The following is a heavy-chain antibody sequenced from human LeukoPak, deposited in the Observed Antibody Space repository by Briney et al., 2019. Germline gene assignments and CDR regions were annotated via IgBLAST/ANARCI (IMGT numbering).Heavy chain of an antibody. CDR1: GGTFSSYA. J-gene: IGHJ4*02. CDR2: IIPIFGTA. Sequence: ASVKVSCKASGGTFSSYAISWVRQAPAQGLEWMGGIIPIFGTANYAQKFQGRVTITTDESKSTAYMELSSLRSEETAVYYCARGSSYYGGNSRVLILGYWGQGTLVTVSS. CDR3: ARGSSYYGGNSRVLILGY. V-gene: IGHV1-69*05. D-gene: IGHD4-23*01.